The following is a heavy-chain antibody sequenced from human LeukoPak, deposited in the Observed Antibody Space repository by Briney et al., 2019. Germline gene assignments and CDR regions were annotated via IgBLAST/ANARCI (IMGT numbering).Heavy chain of an antibody. Sequence: ASVKVSCKASGYTFTSYYMHWVRQAPGQGLEWMGIINPSGGSTSYAQKFQGRVTMTRDMSTSTVYMELNSLRVEDTATYYCAKVAHYYYGSESYYFFEHWGQGTPVTASS. CDR1: GYTFTSYY. CDR2: INPSGGST. V-gene: IGHV1-46*01. D-gene: IGHD3-10*01. CDR3: AKVAHYYYGSESYYFFEH. J-gene: IGHJ4*02.